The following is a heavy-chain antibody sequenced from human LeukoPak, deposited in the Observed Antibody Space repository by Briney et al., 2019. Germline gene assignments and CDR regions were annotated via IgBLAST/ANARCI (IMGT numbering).Heavy chain of an antibody. CDR3: ARRMEDGYNCDYFDY. CDR2: IYYSGST. V-gene: IGHV4-59*08. Sequence: SETLSLTCTVSGGSISSYYWSWIRQPPGKGLEWIGYIYYSGSTNYNPSLKSRVTISVDTSKNQFSLKLSSVTAADTAVYYCARRMEDGYNCDYFDYWGQGTLVTVSS. CDR1: GGSISSYY. J-gene: IGHJ4*02. D-gene: IGHD5-24*01.